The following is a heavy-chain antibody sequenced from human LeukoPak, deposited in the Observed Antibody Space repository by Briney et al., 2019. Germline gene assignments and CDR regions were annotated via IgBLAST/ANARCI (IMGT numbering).Heavy chain of an antibody. D-gene: IGHD6-19*01. CDR3: ASGTGWLIES. CDR2: IKSDGSET. CDR1: GLTFSKSW. Sequence: GGSLRLSCAASGLTFSKSWMNWVREAPGKGLEWRAIIKSDGSETLYVDSVKGRFTISRDNANNSLHMQMSSLKVEDTAVYYCASGTGWLIESWGQGTQVIVSS. J-gene: IGHJ4*02. V-gene: IGHV3-7*01.